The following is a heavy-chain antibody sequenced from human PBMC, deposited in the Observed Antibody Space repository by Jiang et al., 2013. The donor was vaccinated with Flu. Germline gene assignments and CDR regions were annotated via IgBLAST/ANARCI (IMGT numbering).Heavy chain of an antibody. CDR2: IIPIFSTA. Sequence: GAEVKKPGSSVKVSCKAFGDTFISYAFSWVRQAPGQGLEWLGGIIPIFSTATYAQKFQGRVTITADEATTTVHMELNSLRSEDTAVYYCARGRFSHYYY. CDR3: ARGRFSHYYY. CDR1: GDTFISYA. V-gene: IGHV1-69*01. D-gene: IGHD1-26*01. J-gene: IGHJ6*03.